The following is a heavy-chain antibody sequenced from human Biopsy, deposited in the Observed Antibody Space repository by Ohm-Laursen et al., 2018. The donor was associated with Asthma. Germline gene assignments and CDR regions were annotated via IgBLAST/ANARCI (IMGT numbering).Heavy chain of an antibody. CDR3: ARGISRVTGLFDHFDS. V-gene: IGHV4-59*01. CDR2: IYYSGST. Sequence: TLSLTCPVSGASISSDYWSWIRQPPGTGLEWIGHIYYSGSTNYQPSLKSRVTISVDTSKNQFSLKLRSVTAADAAAYYCARGISRVTGLFDHFDSWGQGTLVTVSS. CDR1: GASISSDY. J-gene: IGHJ4*02. D-gene: IGHD2-21*02.